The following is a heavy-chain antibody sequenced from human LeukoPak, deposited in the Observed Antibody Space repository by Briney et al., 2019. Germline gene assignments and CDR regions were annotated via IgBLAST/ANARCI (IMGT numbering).Heavy chain of an antibody. CDR2: IIPILDMI. CDR1: GGTFSSYG. Sequence: SVKVSCKTSGGTFSSYGISWVRQAPGQGLEWMGRIIPILDMINYAQNFQGRVTITADKYTSTAYMELTSLRPEDTAVYFCAARINYYGSGTYYIDYWGQGTLVTVSS. D-gene: IGHD3-10*01. V-gene: IGHV1-69*04. J-gene: IGHJ4*02. CDR3: AARINYYGSGTYYIDY.